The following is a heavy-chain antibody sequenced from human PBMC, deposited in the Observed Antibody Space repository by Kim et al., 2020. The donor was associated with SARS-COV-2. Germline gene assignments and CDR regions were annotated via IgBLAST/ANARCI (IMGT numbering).Heavy chain of an antibody. Sequence: SETLSLTCTVSGGSISSSSYYWGWIRQPPGKGLEWIGSIYYSGSTYYNPSLKSRVTISVDTSKNQFSLKLSSVTAADTAVYYCARHIIGRSRYDSSPPDIWGQGTMVTVSS. V-gene: IGHV4-39*01. CDR1: GGSISSSSYY. CDR3: ARHIIGRSRYDSSPPDI. CDR2: IYYSGST. J-gene: IGHJ3*02. D-gene: IGHD3-22*01.